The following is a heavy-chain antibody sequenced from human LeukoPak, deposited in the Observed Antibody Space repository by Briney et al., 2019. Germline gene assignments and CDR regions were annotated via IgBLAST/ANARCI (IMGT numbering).Heavy chain of an antibody. CDR3: AREGAYNYPHGDAFDI. V-gene: IGHV3-21*01. CDR2: ISSSSSYI. CDR1: GFTFSSDS. J-gene: IGHJ3*02. D-gene: IGHD5-18*01. Sequence: GGSLRLSWAASGFTFSSDSMNWVRQAPGKGLEWVSSISSSSSYIYYADSVRGRFTISRDNAKNSLYLQMNSLRAEDTAVYYCAREGAYNYPHGDAFDIWGQGTMVTVSS.